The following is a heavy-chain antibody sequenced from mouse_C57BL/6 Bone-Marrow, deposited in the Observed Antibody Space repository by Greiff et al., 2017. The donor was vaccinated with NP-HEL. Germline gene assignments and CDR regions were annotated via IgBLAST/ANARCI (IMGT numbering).Heavy chain of an antibody. V-gene: IGHV1-64*01. J-gene: IGHJ3*01. CDR3: ATSGTGAWFAY. CDR2: IHPNSGST. D-gene: IGHD4-1*01. Sequence: QVQLQQPGAELVKPGASVKLSCKASGYTFTSYWMHWVKQRPGQGLEWIGMIHPNSGSTNYNEKFKSKATLTVDKSSSTAYMQLSSLTSEDSAVYYCATSGTGAWFAYWGKGTLVTVAA. CDR1: GYTFTSYW.